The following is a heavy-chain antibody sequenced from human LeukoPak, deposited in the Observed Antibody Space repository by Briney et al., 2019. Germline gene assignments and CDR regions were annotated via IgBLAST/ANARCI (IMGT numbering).Heavy chain of an antibody. Sequence: GGSLRLSCAASGFTFSSYAMSWVRQAPGKGLEWVSAISGSGGSTYYADSVKGRFTISRDNSKNTLYLQMNSLRAEDTAVYYCAKDQESELWIQLWGIDYWGQGTLVTVSS. CDR2: ISGSGGST. V-gene: IGHV3-23*01. CDR1: GFTFSSYA. D-gene: IGHD5-18*01. CDR3: AKDQESELWIQLWGIDY. J-gene: IGHJ4*02.